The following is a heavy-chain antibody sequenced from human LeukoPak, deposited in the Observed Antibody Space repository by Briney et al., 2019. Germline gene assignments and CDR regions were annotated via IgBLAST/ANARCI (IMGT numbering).Heavy chain of an antibody. J-gene: IGHJ4*02. Sequence: GGSLRLSCAASGFTFSNYWMHWVRQAPGKGLEWVSRINERATIISYADSVKCRFTISRENARNTLYLQMNSLTAEDKAVYYCVRDLILVWTPGDDFDHWGQGTLVTVSS. V-gene: IGHV3-74*01. CDR2: INERATII. CDR1: GFTFSNYW. D-gene: IGHD3-16*01. CDR3: VRDLILVWTPGDDFDH.